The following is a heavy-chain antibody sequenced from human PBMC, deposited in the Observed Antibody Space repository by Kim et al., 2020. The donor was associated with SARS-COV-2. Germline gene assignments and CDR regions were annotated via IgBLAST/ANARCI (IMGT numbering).Heavy chain of an antibody. CDR3: ARERGIAAAGTPHNWFDP. J-gene: IGHJ5*02. V-gene: IGHV3-21*01. Sequence: GGSLRLSCAASGFTFSSYSMNWVRQAPGKGLEWVSSISSSSSYIYYADSVKGRFTISRDNAKNSLYLQMNSLRAEDTAVYYCARERGIAAAGTPHNWFDPWGQGTLVTVSS. D-gene: IGHD6-13*01. CDR1: GFTFSSYS. CDR2: ISSSSSYI.